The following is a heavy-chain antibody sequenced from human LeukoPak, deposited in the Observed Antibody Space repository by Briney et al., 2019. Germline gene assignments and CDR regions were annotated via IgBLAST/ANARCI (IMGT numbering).Heavy chain of an antibody. CDR1: GYDFINYA. Sequence: ASVRVSCKGSGYDFINYAITWVRQAPGQGLEWMGWISPFNGQTNYAQKLQGRVTMTIDRTTSTASMELRGLRSDDTGVYYCARTWDYSPRGRFVDWGQGTRVTVSS. V-gene: IGHV1-18*01. J-gene: IGHJ4*02. D-gene: IGHD4-11*01. CDR3: ARTWDYSPRGRFVD. CDR2: ISPFNGQT.